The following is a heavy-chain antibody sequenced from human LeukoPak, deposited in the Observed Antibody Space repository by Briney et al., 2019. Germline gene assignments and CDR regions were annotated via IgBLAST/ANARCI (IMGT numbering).Heavy chain of an antibody. D-gene: IGHD6-19*01. J-gene: IGHJ6*02. CDR1: GFTFSDYY. CDR2: ISSSGSTI. Sequence: GGSLRLSCAASGFTFSDYYMSWISEAPGKGLEGVSYISSSGSTIYYADSVKGRFTISRDNAKNSLYLQMNSLRAEDTAVYYCAREGTVAGLYYYSYGMDVWGQGTTVTVSS. CDR3: AREGTVAGLYYYSYGMDV. V-gene: IGHV3-11*04.